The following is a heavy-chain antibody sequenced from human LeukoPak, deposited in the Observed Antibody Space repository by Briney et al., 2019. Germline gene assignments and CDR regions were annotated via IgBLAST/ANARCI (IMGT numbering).Heavy chain of an antibody. J-gene: IGHJ4*02. Sequence: GGSLRLSCAASGFTFSGHAMHWVRQTPGVGLEWVAIIGDDGRDQHYSDSVKGRFTISRDNSKNTLFLQLNSLRPEDTALYLCARDLMWGFDYWGQGTLVTVSS. CDR2: IGDDGRDQ. D-gene: IGHD7-27*01. CDR1: GFTFSGHA. CDR3: ARDLMWGFDY. V-gene: IGHV3-30*02.